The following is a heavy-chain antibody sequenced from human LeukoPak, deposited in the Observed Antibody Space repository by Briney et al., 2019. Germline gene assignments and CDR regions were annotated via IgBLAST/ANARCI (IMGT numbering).Heavy chain of an antibody. CDR2: IKQDGRAK. CDR1: GFTFSSYA. CDR3: ALGDGFDI. D-gene: IGHD7-27*01. J-gene: IGHJ3*02. Sequence: GSLRLSCAASGFTFSSYAMHWVRQAPGKGLEWVANIKQDGRAKYYVDSVKGRFTISRDNAKNSLYLQMNSLTAEDTAVYYCALGDGFDIWGQGTMVTVSS. V-gene: IGHV3-7*01.